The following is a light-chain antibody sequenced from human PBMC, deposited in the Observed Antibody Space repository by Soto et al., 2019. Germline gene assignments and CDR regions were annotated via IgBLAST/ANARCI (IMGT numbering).Light chain of an antibody. V-gene: IGLV2-11*01. CDR3: CSYAGNYYV. CDR1: SSDVGGYNY. CDR2: DVS. Sequence: QSALTQPRSVSGSPGQSVTISCTGTSSDVGGYNYVSWYQQHPGKAPKLMIYDVSKRPSGVPDRFSGSKSGNTASLTISGLQAEDEADYYCCSYAGNYYVFGTGNKVTVL. J-gene: IGLJ1*01.